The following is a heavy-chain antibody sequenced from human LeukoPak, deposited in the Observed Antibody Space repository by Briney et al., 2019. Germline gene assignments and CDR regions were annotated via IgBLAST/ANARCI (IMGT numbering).Heavy chain of an antibody. J-gene: IGHJ3*02. Sequence: ASVKVSCRASGYTLTGYYMHWVRQAPGEGLEWMGWMNPINGDTMYPQIFRGRGTMTRDMSMSTGYMELSRLSSDDTAVYYCVRKWNDAFDIWGLGTLVPVSS. CDR1: GYTLTGYY. CDR2: MNPINGDT. CDR3: VRKWNDAFDI. V-gene: IGHV1-2*02. D-gene: IGHD1-1*01.